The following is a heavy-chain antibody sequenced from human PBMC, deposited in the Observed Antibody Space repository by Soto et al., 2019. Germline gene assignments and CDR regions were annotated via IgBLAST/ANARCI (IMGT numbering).Heavy chain of an antibody. J-gene: IGHJ4*02. CDR3: AKDHCSGGSCHFDY. CDR1: GGTFISHA. Sequence: GGPMRLSYAASGGTFISHAMSWVRQAPGKGLEWVSAISGSGGSTYYADSVKGRFTISRDNSKNTLYLQMNSLRAEDAAVYYCAKDHCSGGSCHFDYWGQGPLVTVS. D-gene: IGHD2-15*01. CDR2: ISGSGGST. V-gene: IGHV3-23*01.